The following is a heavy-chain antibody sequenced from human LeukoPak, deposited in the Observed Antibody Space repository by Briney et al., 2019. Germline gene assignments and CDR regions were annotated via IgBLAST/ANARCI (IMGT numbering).Heavy chain of an antibody. CDR1: GFTFHYYA. D-gene: IGHD5-12*01. CDR2: ISGNGGSI. CDR3: ARGVAHTGYYFDY. J-gene: IGHJ4*02. Sequence: PGGSLRLSCAASGFTFHYYAMTWVRQAPGQGLEWISIISGNGGSIYYAESVQGRFTISRDNSKNTLYLQVDSLRADDTAVYFCARGVAHTGYYFDYWGQGALVIVST. V-gene: IGHV3-23*01.